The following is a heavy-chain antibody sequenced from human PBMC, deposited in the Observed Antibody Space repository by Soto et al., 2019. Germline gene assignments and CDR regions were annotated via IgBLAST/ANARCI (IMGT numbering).Heavy chain of an antibody. CDR1: GYTFTSYG. J-gene: IGHJ3*02. Sequence: APVKVSCKASGYTFTSYGISWVRQAPGQGLEWMGWISAYNGNTNYAQKLQGRVTMTTDTSTSTAYMELRSLRSDDTAVYYCGSDELRGAFDIWGQGTMVTVSS. V-gene: IGHV1-18*01. CDR2: ISAYNGNT. CDR3: GSDELRGAFDI. D-gene: IGHD1-26*01.